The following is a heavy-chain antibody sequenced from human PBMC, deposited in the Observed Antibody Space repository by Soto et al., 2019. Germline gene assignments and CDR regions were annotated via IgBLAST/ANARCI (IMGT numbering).Heavy chain of an antibody. Sequence: TLSLTCTVSGGSISSGGYYWSWIRQHPGKGLEWIGYIYYSEITYYNPSLKSRVTISVDTSKNQFSLKPSSVTAADTAVYYCARYDFWNHRFDPWGQGTLVTVSS. CDR1: GGSISSGGYY. CDR2: IYYSEIT. J-gene: IGHJ5*02. CDR3: ARYDFWNHRFDP. V-gene: IGHV4-31*03. D-gene: IGHD3-3*01.